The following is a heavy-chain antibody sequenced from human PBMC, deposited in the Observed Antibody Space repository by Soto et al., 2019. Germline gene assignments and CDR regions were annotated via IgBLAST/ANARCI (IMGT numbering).Heavy chain of an antibody. Sequence: SETLSLTCSVSGDSINSGDYHWTWMRQAPGKGLQWVGHVYFSGSTNYNPTLKSRVSISVDTSKNQFSLKLRSVTAGDTAVYYCARVPVDTYMIYWSDPWGQGTLVTVYS. CDR3: ARVPVDTYMIYWSDP. V-gene: IGHV4-61*08. CDR1: GDSINSGDYH. CDR2: VYFSGST. D-gene: IGHD5-18*01. J-gene: IGHJ5*02.